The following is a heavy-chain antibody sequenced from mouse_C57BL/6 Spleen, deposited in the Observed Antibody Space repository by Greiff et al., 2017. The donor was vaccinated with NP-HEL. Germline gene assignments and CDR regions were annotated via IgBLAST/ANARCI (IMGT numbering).Heavy chain of an antibody. CDR1: GFTFSDYY. CDR2: INYDGSST. Sequence: EVQLVESEGGLVQPGSSMKLSCTASGFTFSDYYMAWVRQVPEKGLEWVANINYDGSSTYYLDSLKSRFIISRDNAKNILYLQMSSLKSEDTATYYCARGNYYGSPYYAMDYWGQGTSVTVSS. V-gene: IGHV5-16*01. D-gene: IGHD1-1*01. J-gene: IGHJ4*01. CDR3: ARGNYYGSPYYAMDY.